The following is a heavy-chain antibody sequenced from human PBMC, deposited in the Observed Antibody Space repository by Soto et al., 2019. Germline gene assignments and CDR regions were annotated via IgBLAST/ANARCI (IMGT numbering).Heavy chain of an antibody. CDR3: ARGPGAFWSGGDCFRLGSVFDI. J-gene: IGHJ3*02. CDR2: VYFRGTT. D-gene: IGHD2-21*02. V-gene: IGHV4-39*01. Sequence: TSETLSLTCTVSGGSISSTSYDWGWIRQPPGKGLEGGGSVYFRGTTYYNPSLKSRVTVSVDSSKIQFSLKLRSLTAADTAVYFGARGPGAFWSGGDCFRLGSVFDIWGQGTMVTVSS. CDR1: GGSISSTSYD.